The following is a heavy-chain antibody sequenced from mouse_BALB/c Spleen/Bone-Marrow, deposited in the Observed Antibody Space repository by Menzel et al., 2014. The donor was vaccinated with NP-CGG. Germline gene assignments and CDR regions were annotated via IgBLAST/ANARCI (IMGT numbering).Heavy chain of an antibody. CDR3: ARGNYGNYVDYFGY. CDR2: INSNGGST. V-gene: IGHV5-6-3*01. Sequence: EVQLVESGGGLVQPGGSLKLSCAASGFTFSSYGMSWVRQTPDKRLALVASINSNGGSTYYPDSVKGRFTISRDNAKNTLSLQMSSLKSEDTAMYYCARGNYGNYVDYFGYWGQGTTLTVSS. D-gene: IGHD2-1*01. J-gene: IGHJ2*01. CDR1: GFTFSSYG.